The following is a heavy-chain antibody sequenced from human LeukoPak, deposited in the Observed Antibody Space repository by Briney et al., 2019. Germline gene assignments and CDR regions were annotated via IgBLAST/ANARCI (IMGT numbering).Heavy chain of an antibody. Sequence: GGSLRLSCAASGFTFSGYGMHWVRQAPGKELEWVAFIRYDGTNKYYADSVKGRFAISRDNSKNTPYLQMNSLRAEDTALYYCAKGYSSSWSYPLDAFDIWGQGTMVTDSS. CDR3: AKGYSSSWSYPLDAFDI. J-gene: IGHJ3*02. CDR2: IRYDGTNK. CDR1: GFTFSGYG. D-gene: IGHD6-13*01. V-gene: IGHV3-30*02.